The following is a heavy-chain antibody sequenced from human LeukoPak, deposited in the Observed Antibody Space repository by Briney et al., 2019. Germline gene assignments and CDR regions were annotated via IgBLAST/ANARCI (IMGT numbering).Heavy chain of an antibody. CDR2: IRSKVYGETT. CDR3: ARRLSGSYPLDY. Sequence: GRSLRLSCTASGFTFADYAMSWFRQAPGKGLEYVGFIRSKVYGETTEYAASVKGRFSISRDDSKTIAYLQMNSLKTEDTAVYFCARRLSGSYPLDYWGQGTLVTVS. V-gene: IGHV3-49*03. J-gene: IGHJ4*02. CDR1: GFTFADYA. D-gene: IGHD3-10*01.